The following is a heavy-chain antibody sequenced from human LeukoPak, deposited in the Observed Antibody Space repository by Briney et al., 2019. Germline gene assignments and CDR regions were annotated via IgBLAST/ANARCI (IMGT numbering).Heavy chain of an antibody. CDR2: IIPIFGTA. J-gene: IGHJ5*02. V-gene: IGHV1-69*13. CDR1: GGTFSSYA. CDR3: ARFSTIFGVDHDNWFDP. Sequence: GASVKVSCKASGGTFSSYAISWVRQAPGQGLEWMGGIIPIFGTANYARKFQGRVTITADESTSTAYMELSSLRSEDTAVYYCARFSTIFGVDHDNWFDPWGQGTLVTVSS. D-gene: IGHD3-3*01.